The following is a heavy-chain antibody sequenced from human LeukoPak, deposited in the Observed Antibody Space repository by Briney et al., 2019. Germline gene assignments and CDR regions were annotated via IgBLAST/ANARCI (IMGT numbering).Heavy chain of an antibody. CDR2: IKSKTDGGTT. D-gene: IGHD5/OR15-5a*01. CDR1: GFTFSNAW. V-gene: IGHV3-15*01. CDR3: IYRYYYYGMDV. Sequence: KPGGSLRLSCAASGFTFSNAWMSWVRQAPGKGLEWVGRIKSKTDGGTTDYAAPVKGRFTISRDDSKNTLYLQMNSLKTEDTAVYYCIYRYYYYGMDVWGQGTTVTVSS. J-gene: IGHJ6*02.